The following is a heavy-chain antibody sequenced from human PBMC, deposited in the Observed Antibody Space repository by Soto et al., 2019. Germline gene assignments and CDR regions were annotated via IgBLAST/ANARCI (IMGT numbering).Heavy chain of an antibody. CDR2: ISNYNGKT. D-gene: IGHD1-7*01. J-gene: IGHJ6*04. CDR3: ARFQNYVMLPGSSPSIDV. Sequence: AASVKVSCKASGYTFTNYVITWVRQAPGQGLEWMGWISNYNGKTNYAQILQGRVTMTTDTSTRTAYMELTGLRSDDTATYYCARFQNYVMLPGSSPSIDVGGKGTTVTVSS. V-gene: IGHV1-18*01. CDR1: GYTFTNYV.